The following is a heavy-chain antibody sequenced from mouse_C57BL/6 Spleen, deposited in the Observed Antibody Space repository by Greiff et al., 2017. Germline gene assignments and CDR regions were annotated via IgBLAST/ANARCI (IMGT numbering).Heavy chain of an antibody. J-gene: IGHJ2*01. Sequence: VQLQQPGAELVKPGASVKLSCKASGYTFTSYWMQWVKQRPGRGLEWIGMIEPYGSDTKYNEKFKNKATLTVDKSSSTAYMQLSSLTSEDSAVYYCARMSTGYGDYWGQGTTLTVSS. V-gene: IGHV1-72*01. CDR2: IEPYGSDT. CDR1: GYTFTSYW. D-gene: IGHD1-1*01. CDR3: ARMSTGYGDY.